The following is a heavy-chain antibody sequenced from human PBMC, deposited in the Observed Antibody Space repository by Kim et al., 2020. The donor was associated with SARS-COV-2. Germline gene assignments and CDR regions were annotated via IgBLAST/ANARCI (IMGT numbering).Heavy chain of an antibody. V-gene: IGHV3-48*02. Sequence: GGSLRLSCAASGFTVSSYSMNWVRQAPGKGLEWVSYISSSSGTIYDAYSVKGRFTISRDYAKNSLYLQMNILGDEDTAVYYCARDGLAAAGTMAVGDYWGQGTLVTVSS. CDR1: GFTVSSYS. CDR2: ISSSSGTI. CDR3: ARDGLAAAGTMAVGDY. J-gene: IGHJ4*02. D-gene: IGHD6-13*01.